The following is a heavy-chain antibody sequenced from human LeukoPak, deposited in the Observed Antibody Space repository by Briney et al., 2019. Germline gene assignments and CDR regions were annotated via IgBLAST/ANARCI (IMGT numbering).Heavy chain of an antibody. D-gene: IGHD5-24*01. J-gene: IGHJ3*02. CDR3: AKEMATIKDAFDI. CDR2: ISYDGSNK. Sequence: GGSLRLSCAASGFTFSSYAMHWVRQAPGKGLEWVAVISYDGSNKYYADSVKGRFTISRDNSKNTLYLQMNSLRAEDTAAYYCAKEMATIKDAFDIWGQGTMVTVSS. V-gene: IGHV3-30*18. CDR1: GFTFSSYA.